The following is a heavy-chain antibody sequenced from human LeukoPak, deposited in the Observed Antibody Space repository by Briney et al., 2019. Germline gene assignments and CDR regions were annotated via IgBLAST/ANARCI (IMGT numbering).Heavy chain of an antibody. CDR1: GYSFTSYW. D-gene: IGHD3-10*01. V-gene: IGHV5-51*01. J-gene: IGHJ6*02. Sequence: GESLKISCKGSGYSFTSYWIGWVRQMPGKGLEWMGIIYPGDSDTRYSPSFQGQVTISADKSISTAYLQWSSLQASDTAMYYCAREWAQYYYGSGRRKSYYYYGMDVWGQGTTVTVSS. CDR3: AREWAQYYYGSGRRKSYYYYGMDV. CDR2: IYPGDSDT.